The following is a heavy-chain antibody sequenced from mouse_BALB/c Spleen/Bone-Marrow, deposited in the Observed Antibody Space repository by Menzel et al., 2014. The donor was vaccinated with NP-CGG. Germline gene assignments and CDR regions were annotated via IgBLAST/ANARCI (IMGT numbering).Heavy chain of an antibody. Sequence: EVMLVESGGGLVQPGGSLKLSCAASGFDFSRYWMSWVRRAPGKGLEWIGEINPDSNTINYTPSLKDKFIISRDNAKNTLYLQMSKVRSEDTALYYCARLGYYGSFAYWGQGTLVTVSA. CDR2: INPDSNTI. CDR1: GFDFSRYW. V-gene: IGHV4-1*02. D-gene: IGHD1-2*01. J-gene: IGHJ3*01. CDR3: ARLGYYGSFAY.